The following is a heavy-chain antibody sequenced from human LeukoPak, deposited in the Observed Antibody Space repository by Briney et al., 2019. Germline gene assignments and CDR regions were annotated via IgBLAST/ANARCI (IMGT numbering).Heavy chain of an antibody. CDR2: IYYSGST. V-gene: IGHV4-61*01. Sequence: SGTLSLTCTVSGGSVSSGSYYWSWIRQPPGKGLEWIGYIYYSGSTNYNPSLKSRVTISVDTSKNQFSLKLSSVTAADTAVYYCARDPGYNWFDPWGQGTLVTVSS. CDR3: ARDPGYNWFDP. J-gene: IGHJ5*02. CDR1: GGSVSSGSYY.